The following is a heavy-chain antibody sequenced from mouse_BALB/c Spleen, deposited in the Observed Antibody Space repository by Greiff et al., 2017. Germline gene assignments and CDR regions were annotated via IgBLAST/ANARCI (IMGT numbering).Heavy chain of an antibody. CDR2: ISSGSSTI. CDR1: GFTFSSFG. D-gene: IGHD4-1*01. J-gene: IGHJ1*01. V-gene: IGHV5-17*02. Sequence: DVKLVESGGGLVQPGGSRKLSCAASGFTFSSFGMHWVRQAPEKGLEWVAYISSGSSTIYYADTVKGRFTISRDNPKNTLFLQMTSLRSEDTAMYYCARDWDGYFDVWGAGTTVTVSS. CDR3: ARDWDGYFDV.